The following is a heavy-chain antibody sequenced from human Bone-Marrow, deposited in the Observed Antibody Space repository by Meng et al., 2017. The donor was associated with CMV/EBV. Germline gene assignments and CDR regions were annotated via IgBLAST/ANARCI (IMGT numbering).Heavy chain of an antibody. CDR3: AKHTVAGTWYFDL. V-gene: IGHV3-23*01. CDR1: GFTVSSYA. D-gene: IGHD6-19*01. Sequence: AASGFTVSSYAMSWVRQAPGKGLEWVSAISGSGGSTYYADSVKGRFTISRDNSKNTLYLQMNSLRAEDTAVYYCAKHTVAGTWYFDLWGRGTLVTVSS. CDR2: ISGSGGST. J-gene: IGHJ2*01.